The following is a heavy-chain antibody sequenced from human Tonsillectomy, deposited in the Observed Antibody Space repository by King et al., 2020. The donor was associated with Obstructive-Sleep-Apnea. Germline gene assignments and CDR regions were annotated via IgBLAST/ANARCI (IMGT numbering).Heavy chain of an antibody. D-gene: IGHD3-22*01. V-gene: IGHV4-38-2*02. Sequence: QVPLQESGPGLVKPSETLSLTCTVSGYSISSGYYWGWIRQPPGKGLEWIGSIYHSGSTYYNPSLKSRVTISVDTSKNQFSLKLSSVTAADTAVYYCARDLWYYDSSGYSWGQGTLVTVSS. J-gene: IGHJ4*02. CDR3: ARDLWYYDSSGYS. CDR1: GYSISSGYY. CDR2: IYHSGST.